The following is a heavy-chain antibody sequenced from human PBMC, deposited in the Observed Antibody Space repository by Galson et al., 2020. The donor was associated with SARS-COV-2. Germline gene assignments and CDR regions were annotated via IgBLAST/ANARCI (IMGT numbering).Heavy chain of an antibody. Sequence: GESLKISCAASGFTFSSYAMHWVRQAPGKGLEWVAVISYDGSNKYYADSVKGRFTISRDNSKNTLYLQMNSLRAEDTAVYYCASPYYDILTGSRGAFDYWGQGTLVTVSS. CDR1: GFTFSSYA. J-gene: IGHJ4*02. CDR2: ISYDGSNK. D-gene: IGHD3-9*01. V-gene: IGHV3-30-3*01. CDR3: ASPYYDILTGSRGAFDY.